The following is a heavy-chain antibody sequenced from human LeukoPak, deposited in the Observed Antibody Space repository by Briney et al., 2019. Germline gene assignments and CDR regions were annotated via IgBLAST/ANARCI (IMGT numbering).Heavy chain of an antibody. CDR1: GFTFSSYA. D-gene: IGHD3-3*01. V-gene: IGHV3-23*01. CDR3: ARLTKTPGYYMDV. CDR2: ISGSGGST. Sequence: GGSLRLSCAASGFTFSSYAMSWVRQAPGKGLEWVSAISGSGGSTYYADSVKGRFTISRDNSKNSLYLQMNSLRAEDTAVYYCARLTKTPGYYMDVWGKGTTVTVSS. J-gene: IGHJ6*03.